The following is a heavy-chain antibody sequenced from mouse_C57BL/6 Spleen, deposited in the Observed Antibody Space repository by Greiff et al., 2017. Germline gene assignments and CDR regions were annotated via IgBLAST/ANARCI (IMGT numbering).Heavy chain of an antibody. CDR2: FYPGSGSI. D-gene: IGHD2-13*01. V-gene: IGHV1-62-2*01. CDR3: ARHEGVKLTRTWWYFDV. Sequence: VQLQQSGAELVKPGASVKLSCKASGYTFTEYTIHWVKQRPGQGLEWIGWFYPGSGSIKYNEKFKDKATLTADKSSSTVSMALSRLTSEDSTVDFCARHEGVKLTRTWWYFDVWGTGTTVTVSS. CDR1: GYTFTEYT. J-gene: IGHJ1*03.